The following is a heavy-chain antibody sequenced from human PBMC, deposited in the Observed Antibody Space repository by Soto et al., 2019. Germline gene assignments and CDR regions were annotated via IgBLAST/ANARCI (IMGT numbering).Heavy chain of an antibody. CDR1: GGSITSGRSS. J-gene: IGHJ5*02. CDR2: IDHSGYT. Sequence: PSETLSLTCSVSGGSITSGRSSWNWIRQPLGKGLEWIGEIDHSGYTNYNPSLKSRVTISVDTSKNQFSLRLTSVTAADTAVYYCARVRDWFDPWGQGTLVTVSS. D-gene: IGHD3-3*01. CDR3: ARVRDWFDP. V-gene: IGHV4-39*07.